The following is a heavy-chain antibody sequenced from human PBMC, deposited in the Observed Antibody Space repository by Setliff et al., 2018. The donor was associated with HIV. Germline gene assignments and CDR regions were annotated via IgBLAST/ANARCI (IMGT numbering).Heavy chain of an antibody. V-gene: IGHV4-34*01. D-gene: IGHD4-17*01. CDR3: AAFFVTPLMTQDF. Sequence: SETLSLTCAVYGGSFSGYSWTWVRQPPGKGLEWVGEINHSGGTNYNPSLKSRVTISLDTSKNQFSLKLSSVTAADTAVYFCAAFFVTPLMTQDFWGQGTLVTVSS. CDR1: GGSFSGYS. CDR2: INHSGGT. J-gene: IGHJ4*02.